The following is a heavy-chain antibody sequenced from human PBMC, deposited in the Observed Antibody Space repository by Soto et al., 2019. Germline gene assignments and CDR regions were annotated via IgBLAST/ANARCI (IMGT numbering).Heavy chain of an antibody. J-gene: IGHJ4*02. Sequence: PSETLSLTCTVSGGSISGHYWIWIRQSPGKGLEWIGYIFYSGSTNCNPSLKSRVTLSADTSKNQFSLRLSSVTAADTAVYYCARVGSSGWSPDYWGQGTLVTVSS. CDR1: GGSISGHY. V-gene: IGHV4-59*11. D-gene: IGHD6-19*01. CDR3: ARVGSSGWSPDY. CDR2: IFYSGST.